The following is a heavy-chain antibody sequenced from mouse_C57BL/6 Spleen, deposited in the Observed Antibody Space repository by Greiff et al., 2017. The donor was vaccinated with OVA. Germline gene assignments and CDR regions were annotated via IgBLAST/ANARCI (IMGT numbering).Heavy chain of an antibody. V-gene: IGHV5-4*01. CDR3: ARDYYGSSYGPAWFAY. J-gene: IGHJ3*01. D-gene: IGHD1-1*01. Sequence: EVQVVESGGGLVKPGGSLKLSCAASGFTFSSYAMSWVRQTPEKRLEWVATISDGCSYTYYPDNVKGRFTISRDNAKNNLYLQMSHLKSEDTAMYYCARDYYGSSYGPAWFAYWGQGTLVTVSA. CDR2: ISDGCSYT. CDR1: GFTFSSYA.